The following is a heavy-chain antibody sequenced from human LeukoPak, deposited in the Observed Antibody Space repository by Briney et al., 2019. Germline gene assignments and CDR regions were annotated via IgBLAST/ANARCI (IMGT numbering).Heavy chain of an antibody. CDR2: FDPEDGET. CDR1: GYTLTELS. CDR3: ATRAWAFYYFDY. J-gene: IGHJ4*02. D-gene: IGHD1-26*01. Sequence: GASXKVSCKVSGYTLTELSMHWVRQAPRKGLXXMGGFDPEDGETIYAXKFQGRVTMTEDTSTDTAYMELSSLRSEDTAVYYCATRAWAFYYFDYWGQGTLVTVSS. V-gene: IGHV1-24*01.